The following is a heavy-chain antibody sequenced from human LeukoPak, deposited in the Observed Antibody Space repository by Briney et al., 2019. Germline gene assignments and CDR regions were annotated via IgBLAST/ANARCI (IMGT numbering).Heavy chain of an antibody. CDR2: IYYSGST. V-gene: IGHV4-59*12. D-gene: IGHD1-26*01. CDR1: GGSISSYY. Sequence: SETLSLTCTVSGGSISSYYWSWIRQPPGKGLEWIGYIYYSGSTNYNPSLKSRVTISVDTSKNQFSLKLSSVTAADTAVYYCARPTYIVGATTGFDYWGQGTLVTVSS. J-gene: IGHJ4*02. CDR3: ARPTYIVGATTGFDY.